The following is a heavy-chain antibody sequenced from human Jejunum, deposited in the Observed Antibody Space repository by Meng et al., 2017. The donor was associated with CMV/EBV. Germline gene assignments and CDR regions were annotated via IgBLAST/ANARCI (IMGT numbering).Heavy chain of an antibody. CDR1: CSVSGYA. V-gene: IGHV3-23*01. CDR3: AKGQYYDIFTGYFDY. J-gene: IGHJ4*02. CDR2: ISGSGGSA. D-gene: IGHD3-9*01. Sequence: CSVSGYAMSWVRQAPGKGVEWVSGISGSGGSALYADSVKGRFTISRDNSKSTLYLQMNSLRADDTALYYCAKGQYYDIFTGYFDYWGPGTVVTVSS.